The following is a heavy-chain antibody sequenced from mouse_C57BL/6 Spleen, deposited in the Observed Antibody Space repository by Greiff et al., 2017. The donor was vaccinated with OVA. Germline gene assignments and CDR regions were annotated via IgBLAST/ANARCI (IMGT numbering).Heavy chain of an antibody. CDR3: ARSEGYAMDY. CDR1: GFTFSDYG. V-gene: IGHV5-17*01. J-gene: IGHJ4*01. CDR2: ISSGSSTI. Sequence: DVMLVESGGGLVKPGGSLKLSCAASGFTFSDYGMHWVRQAPEKGLEWVAYISSGSSTIYYADTVKGRFTISRDNAKNTLFLQMTSLRSEDTAMYYCARSEGYAMDYWGQGTSVTVSS.